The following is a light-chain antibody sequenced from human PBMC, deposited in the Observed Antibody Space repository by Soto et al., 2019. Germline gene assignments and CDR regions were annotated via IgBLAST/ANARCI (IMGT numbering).Light chain of an antibody. CDR2: GAS. Sequence: EIVMTQSPATLSVSPGERATLSCRASQSVSSNLAWYQQKPGQAPRLLIYGASTRATGIPARFSGSGSGTEFTPSISSLLFVYFVGCSCQYRSFPHPTFGRGP. CDR1: QSVSSN. J-gene: IGKJ1*01. V-gene: IGKV3-15*01. CDR3: QYRSFPHPT.